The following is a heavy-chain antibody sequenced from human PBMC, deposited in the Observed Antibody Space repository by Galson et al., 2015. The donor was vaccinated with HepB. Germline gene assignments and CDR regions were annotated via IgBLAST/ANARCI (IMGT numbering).Heavy chain of an antibody. CDR1: GGSISSSSYY. Sequence: SETLSLTCTVSGGSISSSSYYWGWIRQPPGKGLEWIGSIYYSGSTYYNPSLKSRVTISVDTSKNQFSLKLSSVTAADTAVYYCARILRLYSSRQFDYWGQGTLVTVSS. D-gene: IGHD6-13*01. CDR3: ARILRLYSSRQFDY. V-gene: IGHV4-39*01. J-gene: IGHJ4*02. CDR2: IYYSGST.